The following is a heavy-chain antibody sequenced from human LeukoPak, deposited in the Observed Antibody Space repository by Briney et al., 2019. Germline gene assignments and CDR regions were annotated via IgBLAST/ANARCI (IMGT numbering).Heavy chain of an antibody. V-gene: IGHV5-51*01. Sequence: GESLKISCKGSGYSFTSYWIGWVRQMPGKGLEWMGIIYPGDSDTRYSPSFQGQVTISADKSISTAYLQWSSLKASDTAMYYCARAPLEGYSSSSGYYYYYMDVWGKGTTVTVSS. J-gene: IGHJ6*03. CDR2: IYPGDSDT. CDR1: GYSFTSYW. D-gene: IGHD6-6*01. CDR3: ARAPLEGYSSSSGYYYYYMDV.